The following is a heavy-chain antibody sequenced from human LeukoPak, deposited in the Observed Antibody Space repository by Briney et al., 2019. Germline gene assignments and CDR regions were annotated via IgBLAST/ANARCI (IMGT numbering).Heavy chain of an antibody. CDR3: ARGSPRAFDI. J-gene: IGHJ3*02. CDR2: IYYSGST. CDR1: GSSINSGDYY. Sequence: KTSETPSLTCTVSGSSINSGDYYWSWMRQPPGKGLEWIGYIYYSGSTYYTPSLKSRVIISQDTSKNQFSLKLSSVTAADTAVYYCARGSPRAFDIWGQGTMVTVSS. V-gene: IGHV4-30-4*08. D-gene: IGHD3-10*01.